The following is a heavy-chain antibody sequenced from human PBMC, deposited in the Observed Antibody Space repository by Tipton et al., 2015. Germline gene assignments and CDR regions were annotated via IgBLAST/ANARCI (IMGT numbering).Heavy chain of an antibody. CDR3: ARDLGHGMDV. CDR1: GDSVSSNSAA. J-gene: IGHJ6*02. Sequence: LRLSCAISGDSVSSNSAAWNWIRQSPSRGLEWLGNTYYRSKWYSDYAVSVKSRITINSDTSKNQFSLQLNSVTPEDTAVYYCARDLGHGMDVWGQGTTVTVSS. CDR2: TYYRSKWYS. V-gene: IGHV6-1*01.